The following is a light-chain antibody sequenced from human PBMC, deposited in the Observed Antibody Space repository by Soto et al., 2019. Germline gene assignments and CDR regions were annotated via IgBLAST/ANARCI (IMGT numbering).Light chain of an antibody. Sequence: QSVMTQPTSASGTPGQRVTISCSGSRSHIGTNTINWYKQVPGTAPELLIYSNDLRPSGVPDRFSGSKSGTSASLAISGLQSEDEADYYCEAWDDSLYGAVFGGGTKLTVL. CDR2: SND. CDR1: RSHIGTNT. CDR3: EAWDDSLYGAV. J-gene: IGLJ2*01. V-gene: IGLV1-44*01.